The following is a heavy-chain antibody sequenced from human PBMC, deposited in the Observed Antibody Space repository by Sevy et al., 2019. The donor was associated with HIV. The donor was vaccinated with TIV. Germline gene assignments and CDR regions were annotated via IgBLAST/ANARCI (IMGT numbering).Heavy chain of an antibody. CDR3: ARVLGYCSGGSCYSEAFDI. D-gene: IGHD2-15*01. CDR2: INPNSGST. CDR1: GYTFTGYY. J-gene: IGHJ3*02. V-gene: IGHV1-2*02. Sequence: ASVKVSCKASGYTFTGYYMHWVRQAPGQGLEWMGWINPNSGSTNYAQKFQGRVTMTRDTSISTAYMELSRLRSDDTAVYYCARVLGYCSGGSCYSEAFDIWGQGTMVTVSS.